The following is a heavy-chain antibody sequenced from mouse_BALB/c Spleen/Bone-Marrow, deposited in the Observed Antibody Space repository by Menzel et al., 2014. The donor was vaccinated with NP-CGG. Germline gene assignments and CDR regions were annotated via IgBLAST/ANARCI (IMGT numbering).Heavy chain of an antibody. D-gene: IGHD2-1*01. V-gene: IGHV1S81*02. CDR2: INPSNGRT. CDR3: ARDGNYRYAMDY. J-gene: IGHJ4*01. Sequence: QVQLKESGAELVKPGASVKLSCMASGFTFTSYWIHWVKQRPGQVPEWIGEINPSNGRTNYNEKFKSKATLTEDKSSSTAYMQLSSLTSEDSAVYYCARDGNYRYAMDYWGQGTSVTVSS. CDR1: GFTFTSYW.